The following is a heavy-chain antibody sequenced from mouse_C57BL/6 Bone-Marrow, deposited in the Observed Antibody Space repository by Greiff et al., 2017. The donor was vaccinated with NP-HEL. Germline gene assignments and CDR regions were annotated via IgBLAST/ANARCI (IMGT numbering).Heavy chain of an antibody. D-gene: IGHD2-5*01. V-gene: IGHV14-4*01. CDR3: TTPYSNYSFAY. Sequence: VQLKESGAELVRPGASVKLSCTASGFNIKDDYMHWVKQRPEQGLEWIGWIDPENGDTEYASKFQGKATITADTSSNTAYLQLSSLTSEDTAVYYCTTPYSNYSFAYWGQGTLVTVSA. CDR1: GFNIKDDY. CDR2: IDPENGDT. J-gene: IGHJ3*01.